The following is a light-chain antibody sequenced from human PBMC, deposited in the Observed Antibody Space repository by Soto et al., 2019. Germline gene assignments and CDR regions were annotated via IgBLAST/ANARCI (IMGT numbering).Light chain of an antibody. CDR2: EVS. V-gene: IGLV2-14*01. J-gene: IGLJ1*01. Sequence: QSVLTQPDSVSGSPGQSITISCTGTSSDVGGYNYVSWYQQHPGKAPKLMIYEVSSRPSGVSNRFSGSKSGNTASLTISGLQAEDAADHYCHSYTSTSPLYVFGIGTKLTVL. CDR1: SSDVGGYNY. CDR3: HSYTSTSPLYV.